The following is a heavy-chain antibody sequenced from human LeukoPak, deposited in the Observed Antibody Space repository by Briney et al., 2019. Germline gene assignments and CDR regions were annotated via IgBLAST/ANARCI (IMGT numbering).Heavy chain of an antibody. CDR3: ATEGFHRDLLDY. CDR1: GYTFTSYG. D-gene: IGHD2/OR15-2a*01. Sequence: ASVKVSCKASGYTFTSYGITWVRQAPGQRLEWMGWISAYNRNTNYAQKLQGRVTMTTDTSTSTAYMELRSLISDDTAVYYCATEGFHRDLLDYWGQGTLVTVSS. J-gene: IGHJ4*02. V-gene: IGHV1-18*01. CDR2: ISAYNRNT.